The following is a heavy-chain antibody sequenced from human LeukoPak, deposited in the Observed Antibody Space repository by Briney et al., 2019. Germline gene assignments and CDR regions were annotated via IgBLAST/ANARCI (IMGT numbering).Heavy chain of an antibody. CDR1: GYTFTSYD. V-gene: IGHV1-8*01. CDR2: MNPNSGNT. Sequence: ASVKVSCKASGYTFTSYDINWVRQAAGQGLEWMGWMNPNSGNTGYAQKFQGRVTMTRNTSISTAYMELSSLRSEDTAVYYCASRRVGSSSPRSFDCWGQGTLVTVSP. CDR3: ASRRVGSSSPRSFDC. D-gene: IGHD6-13*01. J-gene: IGHJ4*02.